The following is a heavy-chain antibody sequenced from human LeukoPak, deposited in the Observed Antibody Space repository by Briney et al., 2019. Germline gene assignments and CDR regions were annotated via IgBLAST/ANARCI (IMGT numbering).Heavy chain of an antibody. Sequence: SVKVSCKASGYTFTGYYIHWVRLAPGQGLEWMGWIDPNSGDTDYAQNFQGRLTLTRDRSISTAYMELSRLTSDDTAIYYCARSRPKFDPWGQGTLVTASS. CDR1: GYTFTGYY. CDR3: ARSRPKFDP. V-gene: IGHV1-2*02. CDR2: IDPNSGDT. J-gene: IGHJ5*02.